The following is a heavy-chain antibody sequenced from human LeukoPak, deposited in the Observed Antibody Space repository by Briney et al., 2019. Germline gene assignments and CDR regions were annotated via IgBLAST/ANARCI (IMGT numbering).Heavy chain of an antibody. CDR1: GGSVRSGSYY. D-gene: IGHD3-9*01. J-gene: IGHJ4*02. CDR2: IYYSGST. Sequence: SETLSLTCTVSGGSVRSGSYYWRWIRQPPGKGLEWIGYIYYSGSTNYNPSLKSRVTISVDTSRNQLSLKLSSVTAADTAVYYCARVGDILTGFRWWGQGTLVTVSS. CDR3: ARVGDILTGFRW. V-gene: IGHV4-61*01.